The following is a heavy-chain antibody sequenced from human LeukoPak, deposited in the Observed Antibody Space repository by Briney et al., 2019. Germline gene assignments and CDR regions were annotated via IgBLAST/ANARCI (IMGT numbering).Heavy chain of an antibody. CDR2: ITGDGRGT. D-gene: IGHD1-26*01. J-gene: IGHJ4*02. CDR3: VRDLGGRSGH. Sequence: SGGSLRLSCAASGFTFSSFAMNWVRQVPGRGPEWVSLITGDGRGTFYADSVKGRFTISRDNPKNILFLQMNSLRVEDTAVYYCVRDLGGRSGHWGQGTLVTVSS. CDR1: GFTFSSFA. V-gene: IGHV3-23*01.